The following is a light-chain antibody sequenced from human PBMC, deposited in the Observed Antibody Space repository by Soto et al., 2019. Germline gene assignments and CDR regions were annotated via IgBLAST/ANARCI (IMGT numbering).Light chain of an antibody. CDR1: QSVNKY. J-gene: IGKJ5*01. V-gene: IGKV3-11*01. CDR2: DAS. CDR3: QQRSNWPPIT. Sequence: EILLTQSPSTLPLSPGERAPLSCRASQSVNKYLAWYQQKPGQAPRLLIYDASNRATGIPARFSGSGSGTDFTLTISSLEHEDFAVHYCQQRSNWPPITFGQGTRLENK.